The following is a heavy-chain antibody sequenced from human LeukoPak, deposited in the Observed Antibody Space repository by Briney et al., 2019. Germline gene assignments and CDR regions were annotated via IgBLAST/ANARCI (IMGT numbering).Heavy chain of an antibody. CDR1: GYTFTSYG. D-gene: IGHD3-10*01. CDR3: ARDLGYYYGSGSYSEFDY. V-gene: IGHV1-18*04. J-gene: IGHJ4*02. CDR2: ISAYNGNT. Sequence: ASVKVSCKASGYTFTSYGISWVRQAPGQGLEWMGWISAYNGNTNYAQKLQGRVTMTTDTSTSTAYMKLRSLRSDDADVYYCARDLGYYYGSGSYSEFDYWGQGTLVTVSS.